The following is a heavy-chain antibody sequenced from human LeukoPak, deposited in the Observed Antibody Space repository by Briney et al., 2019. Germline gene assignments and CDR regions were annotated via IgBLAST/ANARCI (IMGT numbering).Heavy chain of an antibody. J-gene: IGHJ4*02. CDR2: VTPDGSKK. V-gene: IGHV3-7*01. Sequence: GGSLRLSCAASGITFSTYWMNWVRQAPGKGLEWVANVTPDGSKKNYADSVKGRFTISRDNAKNSLYLQINSLRAEDTAVYYCATPTGHYPFDYCGQGTLVTVSS. D-gene: IGHD3-22*01. CDR3: ATPTGHYPFDY. CDR1: GITFSTYW.